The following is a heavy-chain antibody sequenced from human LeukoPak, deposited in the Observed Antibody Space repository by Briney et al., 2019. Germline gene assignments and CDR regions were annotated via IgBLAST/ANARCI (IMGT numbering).Heavy chain of an antibody. Sequence: PSETLSLTCTVSGDFITAYYWSWIRQPPGKGLEWIGSIYHSGSTYYNPSLKSRVTISVDTSKNQFSLKLSSVTAADTAVYYCARDGSSSWYYFDYWGQGTLVTVSS. J-gene: IGHJ4*02. CDR3: ARDGSSSWYYFDY. D-gene: IGHD6-13*01. V-gene: IGHV4-38-2*02. CDR2: IYHSGST. CDR1: GDFITAYY.